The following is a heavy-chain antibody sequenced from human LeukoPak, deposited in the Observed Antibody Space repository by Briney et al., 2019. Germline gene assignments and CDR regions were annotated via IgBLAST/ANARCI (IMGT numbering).Heavy chain of an antibody. CDR2: INSDGTTT. J-gene: IGHJ5*02. CDR3: ARRVDATRWFDP. CDR1: RFTFSNYF. Sequence: GGSLRLSCAASRFTFSNYFMHWVRQAPGKGLVWVSRINSDGTTTMYADSVKGRFTISRDNAKNTLYLQMNSLRDEDTAVYYCARRVDATRWFDPWGQGTLVTVSS. V-gene: IGHV3-74*03. D-gene: IGHD2-15*01.